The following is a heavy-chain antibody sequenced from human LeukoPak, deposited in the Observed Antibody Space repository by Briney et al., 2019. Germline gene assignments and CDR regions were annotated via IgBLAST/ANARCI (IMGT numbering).Heavy chain of an antibody. J-gene: IGHJ4*02. D-gene: IGHD5-24*01. CDR2: IIPIFGTA. Sequence: GSSVKVSCKASGGTFSSYAISWVRQAPGQGLEWMGGIIPIFGTANYAQKFQGRVTITADESTSTAYMELSSLRSEDTAVYHCARGEGGGYPGPYYFDYWGQGTLVTVSS. CDR1: GGTFSSYA. CDR3: ARGEGGGYPGPYYFDY. V-gene: IGHV1-69*01.